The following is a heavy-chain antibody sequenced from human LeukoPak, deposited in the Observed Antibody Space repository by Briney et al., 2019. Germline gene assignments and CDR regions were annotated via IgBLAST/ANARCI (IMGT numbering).Heavy chain of an antibody. D-gene: IGHD3-22*01. V-gene: IGHV4-34*01. J-gene: IGHJ4*02. CDR1: GGSFSGYY. CDR2: INHSGST. CDR3: ATSTYYYDSSGYYLY. Sequence: SETLSLTCAVYGGSFSGYYWSWIRQPPGKGLEWIGEINHSGSTNYNPSLNSRVTISVDTSKNQFSLKLSSVTAADTAVYYCATSTYYYDSSGYYLYWGQGTLVTVSS.